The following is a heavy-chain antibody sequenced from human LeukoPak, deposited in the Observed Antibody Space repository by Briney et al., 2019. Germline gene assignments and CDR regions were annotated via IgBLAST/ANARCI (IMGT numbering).Heavy chain of an antibody. Sequence: GGSLRLSCTASGFTFGDYAMSWVRQAPGKGLEWVGFIRSKAYDGTTEYAASVKGRFTISRDDSKSIAYLQLNSLKTEDTAVYFCTRSDGDYSGDYWGQGTLVTVSS. CDR1: GFTFGDYA. V-gene: IGHV3-49*04. D-gene: IGHD4-17*01. J-gene: IGHJ4*02. CDR3: TRSDGDYSGDY. CDR2: IRSKAYDGTT.